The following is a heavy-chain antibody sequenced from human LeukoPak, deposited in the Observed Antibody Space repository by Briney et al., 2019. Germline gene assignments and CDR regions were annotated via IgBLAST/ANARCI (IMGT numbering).Heavy chain of an antibody. J-gene: IGHJ6*03. CDR3: ARDRAQYCSSTSCYPVGYYYMDV. CDR1: GGSISSHY. D-gene: IGHD2-2*01. V-gene: IGHV4-59*11. Sequence: SETLSLTCTVSGGSISSHYWSWIRQPPGKGLKWIGYIYYSGSTNYNPSLKGRVTISVDTSKNQFSLKLSSVTAADTAVYYCARDRAQYCSSTSCYPVGYYYMDVWGKGTTVTVSS. CDR2: IYYSGST.